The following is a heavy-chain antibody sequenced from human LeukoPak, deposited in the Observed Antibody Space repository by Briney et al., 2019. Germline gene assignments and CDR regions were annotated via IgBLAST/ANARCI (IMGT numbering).Heavy chain of an antibody. CDR2: IIPIFGTA. D-gene: IGHD3-3*01. CDR1: GGTFSSYA. Sequence: ASVKVSCKASGGTFSSYAISWVRQAPGQGLEWMGGIIPIFGTANYAQKFQGRVTITADKSTSTAYMELSSLRSEDTAVYYCARVSTIFGVVMGYFDYWGQGTLVTVSS. CDR3: ARVSTIFGVVMGYFDY. J-gene: IGHJ4*02. V-gene: IGHV1-69*06.